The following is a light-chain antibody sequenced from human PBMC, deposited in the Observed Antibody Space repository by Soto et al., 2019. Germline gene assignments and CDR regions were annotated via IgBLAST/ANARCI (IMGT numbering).Light chain of an antibody. Sequence: EIVLTQSPGTLPLSPGERATLSCRASQSVSSSYLAWYQQKPGQAPRLLIYRTSNRATGIPDRFSGSGSGTDFTLTISRLEPEDFAVYWCQQYDSSPRTFGQGTKVDIK. CDR2: RTS. CDR1: QSVSSSY. J-gene: IGKJ1*01. CDR3: QQYDSSPRT. V-gene: IGKV3-20*01.